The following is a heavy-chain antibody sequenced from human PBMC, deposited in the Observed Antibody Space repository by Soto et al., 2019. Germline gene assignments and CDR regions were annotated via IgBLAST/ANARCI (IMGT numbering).Heavy chain of an antibody. Sequence: GGSLRLSCAASGFTFSSHAMTWVRQAPGKGLEWVSGLSDSGSSTYYADSVKGRFTISRDNFMNTVYLQMNTLRVEDTAVYYCAKVSSSWYSGFFDLWGQGTRVTVSS. V-gene: IGHV3-23*01. CDR3: AKVSSSWYSGFFDL. D-gene: IGHD6-13*01. CDR2: LSDSGSST. CDR1: GFTFSSHA. J-gene: IGHJ4*02.